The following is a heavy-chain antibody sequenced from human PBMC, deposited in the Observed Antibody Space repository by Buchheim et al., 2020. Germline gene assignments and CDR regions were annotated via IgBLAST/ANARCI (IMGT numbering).Heavy chain of an antibody. Sequence: EVQLVESGGGLVQPGGSLRLSCAASGFTFSSYSMNWVRQAPGKGLEWVSYISSSSSTIYYADSVKGRFTISRDNAKHSLYLQKNSLRAEETAVYYCARDDLKYSSSGNDYWGQRTL. D-gene: IGHD6-6*01. V-gene: IGHV3-48*01. J-gene: IGHJ4*02. CDR3: ARDDLKYSSSGNDY. CDR1: GFTFSSYS. CDR2: ISSSSSTI.